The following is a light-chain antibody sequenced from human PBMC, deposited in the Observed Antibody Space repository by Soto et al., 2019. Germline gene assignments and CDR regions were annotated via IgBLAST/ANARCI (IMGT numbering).Light chain of an antibody. CDR1: QSVSSN. V-gene: IGKV3D-15*01. CDR3: QQYGSSRA. Sequence: EIVMTQSPATLSVSPGERATYXXRASQSVSSNLAWYQQKPGKAPRLLIYDASNRATGIPARLSGSGSGTDFTLTIRSLEPEDFAVYYCQQYGSSRAFGGGTKVDIK. CDR2: DAS. J-gene: IGKJ4*01.